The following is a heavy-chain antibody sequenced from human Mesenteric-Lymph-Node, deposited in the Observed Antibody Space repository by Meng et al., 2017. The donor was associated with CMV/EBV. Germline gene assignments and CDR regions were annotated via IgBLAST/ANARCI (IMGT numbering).Heavy chain of an antibody. Sequence: GGSLKISCEASGFSFNYYGMNWVRQAPGKGLEWVSSISSSGNYMYYADSVKGRFTISRDSAKDSLYLQMNSLRVEDTAVYYCAREISMVRGGAEWGQGTLVTVSS. J-gene: IGHJ4*02. CDR1: GFSFNYYG. V-gene: IGHV3-21*01. CDR2: ISSSGNYM. D-gene: IGHD3-10*01. CDR3: AREISMVRGGAE.